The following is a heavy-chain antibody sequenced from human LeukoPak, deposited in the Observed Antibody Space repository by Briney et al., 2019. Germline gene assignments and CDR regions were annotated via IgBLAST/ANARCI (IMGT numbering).Heavy chain of an antibody. V-gene: IGHV4-59*07. J-gene: IGHJ4*02. Sequence: SDPLPHPRPVCGHHMKPLLWSWIPPPPGEGLEWIGYMSYSGITNYNPSLNSRVTISLVTSNNHYSLKLSSVTAADAAVYYCARLRVHGFWSGRFDYWGQGTLVTVSS. CDR1: GHHMKPLL. CDR2: MSYSGIT. D-gene: IGHD3-3*01. CDR3: ARLRVHGFWSGRFDY.